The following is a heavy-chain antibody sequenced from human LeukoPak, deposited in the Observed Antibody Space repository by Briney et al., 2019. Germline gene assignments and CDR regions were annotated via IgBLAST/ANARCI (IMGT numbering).Heavy chain of an antibody. CDR1: GYTFTDYF. CDR2: VNPNSAVT. V-gene: IGHV1-2*06. D-gene: IGHD7-27*01. Sequence: GASVKVSCKTSGYTFTDYFIHSVRHAPGQGIEWMGRVNPNSAVTESEQKFQGRVTMTRDTSISTVYMELNRLTSDDTAVYYCARDLSSTSNWEFDYWGQGTLVTVSS. CDR3: ARDLSSTSNWEFDY. J-gene: IGHJ4*02.